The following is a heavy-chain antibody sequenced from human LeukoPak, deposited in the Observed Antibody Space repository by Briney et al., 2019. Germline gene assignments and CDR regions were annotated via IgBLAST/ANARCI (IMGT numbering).Heavy chain of an antibody. CDR1: GGSISSYY. CDR2: IYYSGST. J-gene: IGHJ3*02. CDR3: ARSFDYGDAFDI. Sequence: SETLSLTCTVSGGSISSYYWSWIRQPPGKGLEWIGYIYYSGSTNHNPSLKSRITISVDTSKNQFSLKLSSVTAADTAVYYCARSFDYGDAFDIWGQGTMVTVSS. D-gene: IGHD4-17*01. V-gene: IGHV4-59*08.